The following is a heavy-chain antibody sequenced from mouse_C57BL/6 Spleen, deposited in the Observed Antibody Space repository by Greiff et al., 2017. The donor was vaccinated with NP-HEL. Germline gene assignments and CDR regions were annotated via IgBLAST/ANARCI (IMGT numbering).Heavy chain of an antibody. CDR3: TAVTPPYYYGSSSFYFDY. Sequence: VQLQQSGAELVRPGASVKLSCTASGFNIKDYYMHWVKQRPEQGLEWIGRIDPEDGDTEYAPKFQGKATMTADPSSNTAYLQLSSLTSEDTAVYYCTAVTPPYYYGSSSFYFDYWGKGTTLTVSS. D-gene: IGHD1-1*01. CDR2: IDPEDGDT. J-gene: IGHJ2*01. CDR1: GFNIKDYY. V-gene: IGHV14-1*01.